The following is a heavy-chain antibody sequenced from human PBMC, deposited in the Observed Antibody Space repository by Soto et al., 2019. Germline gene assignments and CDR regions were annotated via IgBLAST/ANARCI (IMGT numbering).Heavy chain of an antibody. D-gene: IGHD3-16*02. CDR2: ISAYNGHT. J-gene: IGHJ6*02. CDR1: GYSFTSDG. V-gene: IGHV1-18*01. CDR3: ARTGDVITFGGVIAPGYYYYYLMDV. Sequence: QVQLVQSGAEVKKPGASVKVSCKASGYSFTSDGISWVRQAPGQGLEWMGWISAYNGHTNYAQKLQGRVTMTTDTSTSTAYMELRILRYDDTAVYYCARTGDVITFGGVIAPGYYYYYLMDVWGQGTTVTVSS.